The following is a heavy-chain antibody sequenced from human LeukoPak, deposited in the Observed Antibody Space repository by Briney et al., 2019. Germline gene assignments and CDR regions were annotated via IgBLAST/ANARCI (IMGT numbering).Heavy chain of an antibody. CDR1: GFTFSSYS. CDR2: ISSGSTYI. V-gene: IGHV3-21*01. J-gene: IGHJ6*02. D-gene: IGHD5-18*01. Sequence: GGSLRLSCAASGFTFSSYSMNWVRQAPGKGLEWVSSISSGSTYIYYADSVKGRFTISRDNAKNSLSLQMNSLRAEDTAVYYCARERRNTPMDVWGQGTTVTVSS. CDR3: ARERRNTPMDV.